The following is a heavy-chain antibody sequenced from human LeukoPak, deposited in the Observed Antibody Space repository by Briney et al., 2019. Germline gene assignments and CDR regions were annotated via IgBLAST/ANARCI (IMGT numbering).Heavy chain of an antibody. CDR3: AKAPANYVDTAMGTFDY. Sequence: GGSLRLSCAASGFAFSNYAMNWVRQPPGKGLEWVSAISSSGVSTYYADSVKGRFTISRDNSKNTLYLQMNSLRAEDTAVYYCAKAPANYVDTAMGTFDYWGQGTLVTVSS. V-gene: IGHV3-23*01. CDR1: GFAFSNYA. J-gene: IGHJ4*02. D-gene: IGHD5-18*01. CDR2: ISSSGVST.